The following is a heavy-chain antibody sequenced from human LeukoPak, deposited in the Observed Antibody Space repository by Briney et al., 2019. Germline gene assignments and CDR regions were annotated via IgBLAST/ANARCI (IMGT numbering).Heavy chain of an antibody. V-gene: IGHV3-7*01. CDR2: IKQDGSEK. J-gene: IGHJ4*02. Sequence: PGGSLRLSCAASGFTFSTYYMSWVRQAPGTGLEWVANIKQDGSEKYYVDSVKGRFTISRDNAKNSLYLQMNSLRAEDTAIYYCTRGPMVRGVIIRRSKSGYFDYWGQGTLVTVSS. CDR1: GFTFSTYY. D-gene: IGHD3-10*01. CDR3: TRGPMVRGVIIRRSKSGYFDY.